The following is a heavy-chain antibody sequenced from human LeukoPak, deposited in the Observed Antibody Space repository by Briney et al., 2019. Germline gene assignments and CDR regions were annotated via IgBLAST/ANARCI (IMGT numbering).Heavy chain of an antibody. V-gene: IGHV1-18*01. CDR1: GYTFTSYG. Sequence: ASVKVSCKASGYTFTSYGISWVRQAPGQGLEWMGWISAYNGNTNYAQKLQGRVTMTTDTSTSTAYMELRSLRSDDTAVYHCARDFPRNNERWFDPWGQGTLVTVSS. D-gene: IGHD1/OR15-1a*01. J-gene: IGHJ5*02. CDR2: ISAYNGNT. CDR3: ARDFPRNNERWFDP.